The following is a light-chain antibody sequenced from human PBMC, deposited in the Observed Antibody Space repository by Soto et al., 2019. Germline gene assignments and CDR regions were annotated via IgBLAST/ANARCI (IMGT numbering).Light chain of an antibody. CDR2: GAS. Sequence: EIVMTQSPATLSVSPGERATLSCRASQSVSSNLAWYQQKPGQAPRLLIYGASTRATGITARFSGSGSGTEFTLTIGSLQSEDFAVYYCQQYNNWPLAFGQGTKVEIK. J-gene: IGKJ1*01. CDR1: QSVSSN. CDR3: QQYNNWPLA. V-gene: IGKV3-15*01.